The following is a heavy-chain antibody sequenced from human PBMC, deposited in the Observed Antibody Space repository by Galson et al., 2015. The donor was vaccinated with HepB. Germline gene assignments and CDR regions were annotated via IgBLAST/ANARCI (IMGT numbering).Heavy chain of an antibody. J-gene: IGHJ6*02. CDR1: GFNFSSYG. V-gene: IGHV3-30*18. Sequence: SLRLSCAASGFNFSSYGIHWVRQAPGKGLQWVALISYDGSSKFYADSVKGRFTISRDNSKNTLYLQMNSLRAEDTAVYYCAKDGASLVYYFGMDVWGQGTTVTVSS. CDR3: AKDGASLVYYFGMDV. D-gene: IGHD2-8*02. CDR2: ISYDGSSK.